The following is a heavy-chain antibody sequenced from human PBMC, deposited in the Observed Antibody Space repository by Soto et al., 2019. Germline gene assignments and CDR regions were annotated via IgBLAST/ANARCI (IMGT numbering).Heavy chain of an antibody. J-gene: IGHJ5*02. D-gene: IGHD1-20*01. CDR1: GGSIRVQSYY. V-gene: IGHV4-39*01. CDR2: SYYSGTS. Sequence: SETLSLTCTVSGGSIRVQSYYWTWIRQTPGKGLEWVGSSYYSGTSYFNPALKGRVTISVDTSTNQFSLRLPSVTAADTAVYYCPRRYNWNDYYFDPWGQGTLVTVSS. CDR3: PRRYNWNDYYFDP.